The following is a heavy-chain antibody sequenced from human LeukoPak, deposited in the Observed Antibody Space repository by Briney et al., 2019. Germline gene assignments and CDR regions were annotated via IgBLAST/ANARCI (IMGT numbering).Heavy chain of an antibody. CDR1: GFTFSTYW. J-gene: IGHJ1*01. D-gene: IGHD3-22*01. CDR3: ARDSSGFQ. CDR2: IKEDGSEK. Sequence: HPGGSLRLSCAASGFTFSTYWMSWVRQAPGKGMERVANIKEDGSEKYYGDSVKGRFTISRDNAKNSLYLQMNSLRADDTAVYYCARDSSGFQWGQGTLVSVSS. V-gene: IGHV3-7*01.